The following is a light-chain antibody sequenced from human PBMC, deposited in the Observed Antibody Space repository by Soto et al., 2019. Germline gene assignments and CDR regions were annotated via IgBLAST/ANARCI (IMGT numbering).Light chain of an antibody. Sequence: QSALTQPASVSGSPGQSSTISGTGTSSDIGHYDYVSWYQQHPGKAPKLMIYHVTYRPSGVSNRYSGSKSGNSASLTISGLQADDEADYYCCSLTTSHTYVFGSGTKLTVL. CDR1: SSDIGHYDY. V-gene: IGLV2-14*03. CDR3: CSLTTSHTYV. CDR2: HVT. J-gene: IGLJ1*01.